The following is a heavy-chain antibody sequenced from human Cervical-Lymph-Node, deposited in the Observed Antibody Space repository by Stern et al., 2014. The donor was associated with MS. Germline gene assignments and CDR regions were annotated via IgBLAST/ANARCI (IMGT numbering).Heavy chain of an antibody. CDR3: ARGVVSNRAAATLHNLFDP. CDR1: GGTFSSSYA. CDR2: IIPILGLA. V-gene: IGHV1-69*09. Sequence: VQLVESGAEVQKPGSSMNVSCKTSGGTFSSSYAITWMRQAPGPRLEWIGRIIPILGLANYAQKFQGRVTITADTSTSTTYMELSSLRSEDTAVYYCARGVVSNRAAATLHNLFDPWGQGTLVTVSS. J-gene: IGHJ5*02. D-gene: IGHD2-15*01.